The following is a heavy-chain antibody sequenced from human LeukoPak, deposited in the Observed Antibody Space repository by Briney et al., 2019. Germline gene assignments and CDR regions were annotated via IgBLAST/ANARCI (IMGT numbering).Heavy chain of an antibody. CDR1: GGSITSGSYY. J-gene: IGHJ6*03. Sequence: SQTLSLTCTVSGGSITSGSYYWSWVRQPAGKGLEWIGRIYFSGSTTHNPSLESRVTMSVDTSKNQISLRLDSATAADTAVYYCVREHPDKTYYYYMDVWGNGTTVTVSS. CDR3: VREHPDKTYYYYMDV. CDR2: IYFSGST. V-gene: IGHV4-61*02.